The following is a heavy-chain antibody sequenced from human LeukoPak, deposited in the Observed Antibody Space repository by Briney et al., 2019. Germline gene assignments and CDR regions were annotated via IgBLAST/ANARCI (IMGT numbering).Heavy chain of an antibody. Sequence: ASVKVSCKASGYTFTSYDINWVRQATGQGLEWMGWMSPNSGNTGYAQKFQGRISMNRSTSIGTAYMELSSLTSEDTAVYYCARDYGDNSGWFDPWGQGTLVTVSS. V-gene: IGHV1-8*01. CDR1: GYTFTSYD. J-gene: IGHJ5*02. D-gene: IGHD4-23*01. CDR3: ARDYGDNSGWFDP. CDR2: MSPNSGNT.